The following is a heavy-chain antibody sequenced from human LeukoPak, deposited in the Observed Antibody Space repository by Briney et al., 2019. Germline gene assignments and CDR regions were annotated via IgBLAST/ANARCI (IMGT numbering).Heavy chain of an antibody. D-gene: IGHD2-21*02. Sequence: PGGPLRLSCAASGLTFSSYSISWVRQAPGKGLKWVSLMNGGGHTYYAASVKGRFTISRDNAKNMVYLQMNSLRAEDTAVYYCAKEAPHCGADCFSLLDCWGQGTLVTVSS. CDR3: AKEAPHCGADCFSLLDC. V-gene: IGHV3-23*01. CDR2: MNGGGHT. J-gene: IGHJ4*02. CDR1: GLTFSSYS.